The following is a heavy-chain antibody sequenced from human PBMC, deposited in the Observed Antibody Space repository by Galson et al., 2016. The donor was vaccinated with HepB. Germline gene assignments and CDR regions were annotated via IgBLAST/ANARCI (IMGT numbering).Heavy chain of an antibody. D-gene: IGHD5-24*01. Sequence: SETLSLTCSVSGDSISSYFWSWIRQPPGKGLEWIGYIHYSGSSKYSPSLQSRVTMSIDTSKNEFSLKLSSVTAADTAVYYCGRGGDAHKLGKYWGRGTLVTVSS. V-gene: IGHV4-59*01. J-gene: IGHJ4*02. CDR2: IHYSGSS. CDR1: GDSISSYF. CDR3: GRGGDAHKLGKY.